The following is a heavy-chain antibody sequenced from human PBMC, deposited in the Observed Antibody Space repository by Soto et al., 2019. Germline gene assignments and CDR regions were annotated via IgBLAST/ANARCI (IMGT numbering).Heavy chain of an antibody. Sequence: VGSVRLSCTASEFTFRNYAMSWVRQAPGKGLEWVSAIGASGAGTHYSDSVKGRFTISRDNAKNSLYLQMNSLRAEDTAVYYCVRDGSSGWHFDSWGQGTLVTVSS. V-gene: IGHV3-23*01. CDR2: IGASGAGT. J-gene: IGHJ4*02. CDR1: EFTFRNYA. D-gene: IGHD6-19*01. CDR3: VRDGSSGWHFDS.